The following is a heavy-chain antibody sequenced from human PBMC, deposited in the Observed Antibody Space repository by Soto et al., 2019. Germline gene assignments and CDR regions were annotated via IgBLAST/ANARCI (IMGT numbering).Heavy chain of an antibody. J-gene: IGHJ4*02. CDR3: AKGGRQWLVTSDFNY. D-gene: IGHD6-19*01. V-gene: IGHV3-64*04. CDR2: ISSSGGST. Sequence: GVLRLSCSASGFTFSNSAMHWVRQAPGKGLEYVSAISSSGGSTHYADSVKGRFTISRDSSKNTVSLEMTSLRAEDTAVYYCAKGGRQWLVTSDFNYWGQGALVTVSS. CDR1: GFTFSNSA.